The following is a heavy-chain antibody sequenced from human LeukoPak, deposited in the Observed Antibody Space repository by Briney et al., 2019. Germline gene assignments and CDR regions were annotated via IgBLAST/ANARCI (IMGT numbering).Heavy chain of an antibody. J-gene: IGHJ4*02. V-gene: IGHV3-33*01. CDR2: IYYDGSNI. CDR1: EFTFTTYG. Sequence: PGRSLTLSCAASEFTFTTYGMHWVRPAPGKGLEWVAFIYYDGSNIYYADYVKGRFTISRDISKNTLYLQMDSLRAEDTAIYYCARDWKTNSFDYWGQGTLVTVSS. CDR3: ARDWKTNSFDY. D-gene: IGHD1-1*01.